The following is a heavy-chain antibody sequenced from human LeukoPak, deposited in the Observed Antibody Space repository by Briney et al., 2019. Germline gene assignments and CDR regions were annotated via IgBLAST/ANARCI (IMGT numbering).Heavy chain of an antibody. J-gene: IGHJ4*02. Sequence: SQTLSLTCTVSGGSISSGGYYWSWIRQHPGKGLEWIGYIYYSGSTYYNPSLKSRVTISVDTSKNQFSLKLSSVTAADTAVYYCARDSTATTSGFDYWGQGTLVTVSS. CDR2: IYYSGST. CDR1: GGSISSGGYY. V-gene: IGHV4-31*03. CDR3: ARDSTATTSGFDY. D-gene: IGHD4-17*01.